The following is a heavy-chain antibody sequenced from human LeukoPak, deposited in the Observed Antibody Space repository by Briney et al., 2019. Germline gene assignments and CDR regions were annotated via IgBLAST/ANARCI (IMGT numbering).Heavy chain of an antibody. Sequence: TGGSLRLSCVASGFTFDDYAMHWVRQAPGKGLEWVSGISYNRDGIGYADSVKGRFTVSRDNAKNSLYLQMSSLRSEDTALYYCAKGAAAGIRGYFDYWGQGILVTVSS. CDR3: AKGAAAGIRGYFDY. CDR1: GFTFDDYA. V-gene: IGHV3-9*01. CDR2: ISYNRDGI. J-gene: IGHJ4*02. D-gene: IGHD6-25*01.